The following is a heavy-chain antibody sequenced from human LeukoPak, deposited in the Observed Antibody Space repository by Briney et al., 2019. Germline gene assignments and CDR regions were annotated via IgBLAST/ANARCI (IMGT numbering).Heavy chain of an antibody. CDR2: IRYDGSNK. V-gene: IGHV3-30*02. CDR3: ARESPLSGSGSYHFDY. Sequence: GGSLRLSCAASGFTFSSYGMHWVRQAPGKGLEWVAFIRYDGSNKYYADSVKGRFTISRDNSKNTLYLQMNSLRAEDTAVYYCARESPLSGSGSYHFDYWGQGTLVTVSS. J-gene: IGHJ4*02. D-gene: IGHD3-10*01. CDR1: GFTFSSYG.